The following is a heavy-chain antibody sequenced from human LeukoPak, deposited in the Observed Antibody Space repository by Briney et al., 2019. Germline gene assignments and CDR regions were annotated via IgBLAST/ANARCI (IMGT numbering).Heavy chain of an antibody. D-gene: IGHD3-9*01. CDR2: TYYRSRWFN. J-gene: IGHJ3*01. Sequence: SQTLSLTCAISGDSVSINSDVWNWIRQSPSRGLEWLGRTYYRSRWFNDYAVSVKGRITINPDTSKNQFSLQLNSATPEDTAVYYCARDADWAYDAFDLWGQGTMVTVSS. CDR1: GDSVSINSDV. V-gene: IGHV6-1*01. CDR3: ARDADWAYDAFDL.